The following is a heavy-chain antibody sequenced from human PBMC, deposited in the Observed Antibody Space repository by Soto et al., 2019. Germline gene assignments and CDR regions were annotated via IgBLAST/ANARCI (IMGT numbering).Heavy chain of an antibody. V-gene: IGHV1-18*01. CDR1: GYTFTSYG. D-gene: IGHD6-13*01. J-gene: IGHJ5*02. CDR3: ARDSSRWYELSWFDP. Sequence: QVQLVQSGAEVKKPGASVKVSCKASGYTFTSYGISWVRQAPGQGLEWMGWISAYNGNTNYAQKLQGRVTMTTDTSTSTAYMELRSLSTDDTAVYYCARDSSRWYELSWFDPWGQGTLDTVSS. CDR2: ISAYNGNT.